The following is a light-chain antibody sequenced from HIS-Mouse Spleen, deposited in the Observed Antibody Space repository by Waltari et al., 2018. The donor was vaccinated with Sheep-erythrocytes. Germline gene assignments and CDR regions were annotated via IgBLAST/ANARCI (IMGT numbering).Light chain of an antibody. CDR3: CSYAGSYTWV. J-gene: IGLJ3*02. CDR1: STDVGGYNY. V-gene: IGLV2-11*01. CDR2: EVS. Sequence: QSALTHPRSVSGSPGQSVTIPCTGTSTDVGGYNYVPWYQHHPGKAPKLMIYEVSKRPSGVPDRCSGSKSGNTASLTISGLQAEDEADYYCCSYAGSYTWVFGGGTKLTVL.